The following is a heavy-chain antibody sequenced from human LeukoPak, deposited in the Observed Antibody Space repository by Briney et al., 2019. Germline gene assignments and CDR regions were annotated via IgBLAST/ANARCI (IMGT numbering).Heavy chain of an antibody. Sequence: SETLSLTCSVSGGSISSVINYWSWIRQPPGKGLEWIGYIYYSGSTYYNPSLKSRVTISVDTSKNQFSLKLSSVTAADTAVYYCARGDNWNYERFDYWGQGTLVTVSS. D-gene: IGHD1-7*01. CDR1: GGSISSVINY. CDR3: ARGDNWNYERFDY. V-gene: IGHV4-30-4*01. CDR2: IYYSGST. J-gene: IGHJ4*02.